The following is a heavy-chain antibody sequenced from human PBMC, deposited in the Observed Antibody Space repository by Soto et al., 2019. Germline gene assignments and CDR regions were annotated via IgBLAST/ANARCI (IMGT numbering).Heavy chain of an antibody. CDR2: ISYDGSNK. D-gene: IGHD3-3*01. J-gene: IGHJ6*04. CDR1: GFTFSSYG. Sequence: PGGSLRLSCVASGFTFSSYGMHWVRQAPGKGLEWVAVISYDGSNKYYADSVKGRFTISRDNSKNTLYLQMNSLRAEDTAVYYCANLRTYYDFWSGPSMDVWGKGTTVTVSS. V-gene: IGHV3-30*18. CDR3: ANLRTYYDFWSGPSMDV.